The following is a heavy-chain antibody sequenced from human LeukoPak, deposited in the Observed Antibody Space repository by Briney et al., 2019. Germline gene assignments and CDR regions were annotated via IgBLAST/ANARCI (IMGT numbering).Heavy chain of an antibody. CDR3: VRDFRSADY. V-gene: IGHV3-74*01. CDR1: GFTFSNYC. Sequence: GGSLRLSCAASGFTFSNYCMHWVRQTPGKGLIWVSRICPGGTITNYADSVKGRFTISRDDAKNMMFLQMNSLRADDTAVYYCVRDFRSADYWGQGILVTVSS. CDR2: ICPGGTIT. J-gene: IGHJ4*02.